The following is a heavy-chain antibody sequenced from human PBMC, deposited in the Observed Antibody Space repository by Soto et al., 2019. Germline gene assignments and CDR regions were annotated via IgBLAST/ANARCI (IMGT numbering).Heavy chain of an antibody. CDR3: ARDCCYYDSSGSTNWFDP. CDR1: GFTVSRSY. Sequence: GGSLRLSCAASGFTVSRSYMSWVRQAPGKGLEWVAVIWYDGSNKYYADSVKGRFTISRDNSKNTLYLQMNSLRAEDTAVYYCARDCCYYDSSGSTNWFDPWGQGTLVTVSS. V-gene: IGHV3-33*07. CDR2: IWYDGSNK. J-gene: IGHJ5*02. D-gene: IGHD3-22*01.